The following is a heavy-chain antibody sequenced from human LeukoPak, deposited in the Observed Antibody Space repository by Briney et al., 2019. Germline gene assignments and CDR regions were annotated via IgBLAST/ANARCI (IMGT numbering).Heavy chain of an antibody. J-gene: IGHJ4*02. CDR3: ATDLHFGYCTATSCANY. CDR1: GFTFISSW. CDR2: IRSTPDGREK. V-gene: IGHV3-15*01. Sequence: GGSLRLSCAASGFTFISSWMTWVRQAPGKGLEWVGRIRSTPDGREKDYAAPVKGRFTISRDDSKNTLYLQMSSLRTDDTAVYYCATDLHFGYCTATSCANYWGQGTVVTVSS. D-gene: IGHD2-2*03.